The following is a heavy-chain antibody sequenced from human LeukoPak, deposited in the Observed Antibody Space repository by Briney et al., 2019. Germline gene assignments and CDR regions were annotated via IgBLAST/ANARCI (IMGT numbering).Heavy chain of an antibody. CDR2: ISGSGGST. CDR3: AKDLGWFGELSPYYFDY. V-gene: IGHV3-23*01. Sequence: PGGSLRLSCAASGFTFSSYAMSWVRQAPGKGLEWVSAISGSGGSTYYADSVKGRFTISRDNSKNTLYLQMNSLRAEGTAVYYCAKDLGWFGELSPYYFDYWGQGTLVTVSS. D-gene: IGHD3-10*01. CDR1: GFTFSSYA. J-gene: IGHJ4*02.